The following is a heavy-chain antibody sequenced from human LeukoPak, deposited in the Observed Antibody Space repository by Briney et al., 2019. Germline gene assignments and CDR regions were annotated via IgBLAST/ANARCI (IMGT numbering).Heavy chain of an antibody. Sequence: PGGSLRLSCAASGFTVNSNYMFWVRQAPGKGLEWVSVIYSGGSTYYADSVKGRFTISRDNSKNTVYLQMNSLRVEDTAVYYCARASGGQDWYFDLWGRGTLVTVSS. CDR1: GFTVNSNY. J-gene: IGHJ2*01. CDR3: ARASGGQDWYFDL. CDR2: IYSGGST. D-gene: IGHD4-23*01. V-gene: IGHV3-66*01.